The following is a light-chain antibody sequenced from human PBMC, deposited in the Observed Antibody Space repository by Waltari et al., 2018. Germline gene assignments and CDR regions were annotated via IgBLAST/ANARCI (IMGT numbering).Light chain of an antibody. J-gene: IGKJ4*01. CDR2: DAS. CDR3: QQRTNWPLT. V-gene: IGKV3-11*01. Sequence: EVVLTQSPATLSLSPGERATLSCRASQSVSYYLAWYQQKPGQAPRLLIYDASNRATGIPARFSGSGSGTDFTLTISSLEPEDCAVYYCQQRTNWPLTFGGGTKVEI. CDR1: QSVSYY.